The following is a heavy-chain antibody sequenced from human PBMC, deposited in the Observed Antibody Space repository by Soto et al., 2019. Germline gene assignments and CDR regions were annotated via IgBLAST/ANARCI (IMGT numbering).Heavy chain of an antibody. CDR1: GFTFSSYA. V-gene: IGHV3-23*01. J-gene: IGHJ4*02. D-gene: IGHD2-15*01. CDR2: ISGSGGST. Sequence: GGSLRLSCAASGFTFSSYAMSWVRQAPGKGLEWVSAISGSGGSTYYADSVKGRFTISRDNSKNRLYLQMNSRRAEDTAVYYCARDIVVVVAATDFDYWGQGTLVTVSS. CDR3: ARDIVVVVAATDFDY.